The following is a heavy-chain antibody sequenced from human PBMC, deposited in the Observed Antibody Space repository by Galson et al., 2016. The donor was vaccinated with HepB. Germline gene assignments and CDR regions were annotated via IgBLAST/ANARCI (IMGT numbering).Heavy chain of an antibody. CDR1: GGSISGGGYF. D-gene: IGHD4/OR15-4a*01. J-gene: IGHJ6*02. CDR2: IYYRGGT. CDR3: ARVFITQVSGTNSRVYYGMDF. Sequence: TLSLTCTVSGGSISGGGYFWSWLRQHPAKGLEWIGHIYYRGGTNYNPSLKSRLIISVDTSKNQFSLNLSSVTAADTAVYYCARVFITQVSGTNSRVYYGMDFWGQGTTVTVSS. V-gene: IGHV4-31*03.